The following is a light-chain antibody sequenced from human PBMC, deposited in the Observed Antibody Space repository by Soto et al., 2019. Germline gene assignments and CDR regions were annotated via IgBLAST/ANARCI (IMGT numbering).Light chain of an antibody. V-gene: IGKV1-39*01. CDR2: AAS. Sequence: DTQMTQSPSSLSASVGDTVTITCRASQSIRNYLSWYQHKPGKAPKLLIYAASRLHTGVPSRFSGSGSETGFTLTISSLQPEDFATYYCQQNYDIPGTFGQGTKVDIK. J-gene: IGKJ1*01. CDR1: QSIRNY. CDR3: QQNYDIPGT.